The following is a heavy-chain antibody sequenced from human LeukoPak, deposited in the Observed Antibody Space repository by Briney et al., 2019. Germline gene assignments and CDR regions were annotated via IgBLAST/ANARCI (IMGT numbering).Heavy chain of an antibody. CDR2: INAGNGNI. V-gene: IGHV1-3*01. D-gene: IGHD2-2*01. Sequence: ASVKVSCEASGHTSTTYAIHWVRQAPGQGLEWMGWINAGNGNIKYSQKFQGRVTITGDTSASTAYMELSSLRSEDTAVYYCARSILVVPVASHYNYGVDVWGQGTTVTVSS. J-gene: IGHJ6*02. CDR3: ARSILVVPVASHYNYGVDV. CDR1: GHTSTTYA.